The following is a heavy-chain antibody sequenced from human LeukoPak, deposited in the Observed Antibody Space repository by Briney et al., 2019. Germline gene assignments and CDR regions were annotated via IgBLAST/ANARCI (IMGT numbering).Heavy chain of an antibody. V-gene: IGHV3-21*01. Sequence: PGGSLRLSCAASGFTFSSYSMNWVRQAPGKGLEWVSSTSSSSSYIYYADSVKGRFTISRDNAKNSLYLQMNSLRAEDTAVYYCARDAGGDYVDAFDIWGQGTMVTVSS. CDR3: ARDAGGDYVDAFDI. J-gene: IGHJ3*02. CDR1: GFTFSSYS. CDR2: TSSSSSYI. D-gene: IGHD2-21*02.